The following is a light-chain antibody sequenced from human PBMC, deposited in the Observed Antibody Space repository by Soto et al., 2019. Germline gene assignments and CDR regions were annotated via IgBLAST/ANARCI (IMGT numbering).Light chain of an antibody. CDR3: QQSDSTPPT. CDR1: QSISSH. CDR2: TAS. Sequence: DIQMTQSPSSLSASVGDRVTITCRASQSISSHLNWYQQKPGKAPKFLMPTASSLQSGVPSRFSASGSGTDFTLTISSLQPEDFATYYCQQSDSTPPTFGQGTKVEIK. V-gene: IGKV1-39*01. J-gene: IGKJ1*01.